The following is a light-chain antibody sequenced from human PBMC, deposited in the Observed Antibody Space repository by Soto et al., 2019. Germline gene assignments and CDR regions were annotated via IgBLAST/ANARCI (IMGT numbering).Light chain of an antibody. Sequence: QSALTQPASVSGSPGQSITISCTGTSSDVGSYNLVSWYQQHPGKAPKLMIYEVSKRRSGVSNRFSGSKSGNTASLTISGLQAEDEADYYCCSYAGSSAVFGGGTQLTVL. V-gene: IGLV2-23*02. CDR1: SSDVGSYNL. J-gene: IGLJ7*01. CDR2: EVS. CDR3: CSYAGSSAV.